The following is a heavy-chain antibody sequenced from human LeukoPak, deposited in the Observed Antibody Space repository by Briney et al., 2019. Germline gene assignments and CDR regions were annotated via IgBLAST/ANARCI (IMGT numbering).Heavy chain of an antibody. V-gene: IGHV5-51*01. Sequence: GESLKISCKGSGYSFTNYWIGWVRQMPGKGLEWMGIIYPGDSDTRYSPSFQGQVTISADKSISTAYLQWSSLKASDTAMYYCARAFGVVPAAISFDPWGQGTLVTVSS. J-gene: IGHJ5*02. CDR3: ARAFGVVPAAISFDP. D-gene: IGHD2-2*01. CDR2: IYPGDSDT. CDR1: GYSFTNYW.